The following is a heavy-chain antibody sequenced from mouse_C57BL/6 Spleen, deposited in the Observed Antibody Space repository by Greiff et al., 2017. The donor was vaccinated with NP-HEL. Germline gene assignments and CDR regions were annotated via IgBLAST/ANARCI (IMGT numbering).Heavy chain of an antibody. CDR1: GYTFTSYW. V-gene: IGHV1-74*01. CDR2: IHPSDSDT. D-gene: IGHD1-1*01. CDR3: ATSSDGSSYGYYFDY. J-gene: IGHJ2*01. Sequence: VQLQQPGAELVKPGASVKVSCKASGYTFTSYWMHWVKQRPGQGLEWIGRIHPSDSDTTYTQKFKGTATLTVDKSSSAAYMQRSSLTSEDSAVYYCATSSDGSSYGYYFDYWGQGTTLTVSS.